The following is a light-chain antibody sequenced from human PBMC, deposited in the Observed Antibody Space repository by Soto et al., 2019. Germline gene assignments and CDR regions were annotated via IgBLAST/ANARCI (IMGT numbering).Light chain of an antibody. Sequence: EIVLTQSPATLSLSPGERATLSCRASQSVSSYLAWYQQKPGQAPRLLVYGASTRATGIPDRFSGSGSGTDFTLTISRLEPEDFAFYYCQQYNDWPRTFGQGTRLEIK. CDR3: QQYNDWPRT. CDR2: GAS. CDR1: QSVSSY. J-gene: IGKJ5*01. V-gene: IGKV3-11*01.